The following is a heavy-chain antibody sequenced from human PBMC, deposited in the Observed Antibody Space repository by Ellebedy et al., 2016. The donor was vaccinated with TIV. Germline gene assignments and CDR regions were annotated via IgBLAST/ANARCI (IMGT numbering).Heavy chain of an antibody. CDR3: ARNGYYCIDY. CDR1: GDSITSHDW. D-gene: IGHD2-15*01. J-gene: IGHJ4*02. V-gene: IGHV4-4*02. CDR2: IYHSGGT. Sequence: MPGGSLRLSCAVSGDSITSHDWWSWVRQPPGKGLEWIGEIYHSGGTNYNPSLKRRVTISVDKSKNQFSLSLSSVTAADPAVYYCARNGYYCIDYWGQGTLVSVSS.